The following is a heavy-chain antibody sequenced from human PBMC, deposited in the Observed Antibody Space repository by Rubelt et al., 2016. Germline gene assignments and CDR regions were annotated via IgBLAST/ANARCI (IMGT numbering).Heavy chain of an antibody. D-gene: IGHD4-17*01. CDR1: GFPFSTYA. CDR2: ISGSGGDT. Sequence: GESLRLSCAASGFPFSTYAMSWVRQAPGKGLEWVSGISGSGGDTFYADSVKGRFTISRDNSKNTLYLQMNSLRAEDTAVYYCARDRGALTVEYFQHWGQGTLVTVSS. V-gene: IGHV3-23*01. CDR3: ARDRGALTVEYFQH. J-gene: IGHJ1*01.